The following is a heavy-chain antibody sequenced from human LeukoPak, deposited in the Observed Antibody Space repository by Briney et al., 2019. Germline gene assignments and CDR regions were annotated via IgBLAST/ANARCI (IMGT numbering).Heavy chain of an antibody. V-gene: IGHV3-9*01. D-gene: IGHD3-10*01. CDR1: GFTFDDYA. Sequence: GRSLRLSCAASGFTFDDYAMHWVRQAPGKGLEWVSGISWNSGSIGYADSVKGRFTISRDNAKNSLYLQMNSLRAEDKALYYCAKSPYGSGTLRGNYFDYWGQGTLVTVSS. CDR3: AKSPYGSGTLRGNYFDY. J-gene: IGHJ4*02. CDR2: ISWNSGSI.